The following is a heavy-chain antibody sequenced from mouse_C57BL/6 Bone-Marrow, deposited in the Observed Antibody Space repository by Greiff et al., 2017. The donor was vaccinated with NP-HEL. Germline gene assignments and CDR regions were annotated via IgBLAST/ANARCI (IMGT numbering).Heavy chain of an antibody. D-gene: IGHD2-1*01. CDR1: GYSFTGYY. Sequence: EVQLQQSGPELVKPGASVKISCKASGYSFTGYYMNWVKQSPEKSLEWIGEINPSTGGTTYNQKFKAKATLTVDKSSRTAYMQLKSLTSEDSAVYYCARYYYGNFYWYFDVWGTGTTVTVSS. CDR3: ARYYYGNFYWYFDV. J-gene: IGHJ1*03. CDR2: INPSTGGT. V-gene: IGHV1-42*01.